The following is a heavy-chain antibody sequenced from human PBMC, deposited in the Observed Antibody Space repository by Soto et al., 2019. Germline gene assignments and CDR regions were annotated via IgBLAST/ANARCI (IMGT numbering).Heavy chain of an antibody. J-gene: IGHJ3*02. D-gene: IGHD3-22*01. CDR1: GGSISSYY. CDR2: IYYSGST. CDR3: ARVTGDSSGYYHGTHAFDI. V-gene: IGHV4-59*01. Sequence: SETLSLTCTVSGGSISSYYWSWIRQPPGKGLEWIGYIYYSGSTNYNPSLKSRVTISVDTSKNQFSLKLSSVTAADTAVYYCARVTGDSSGYYHGTHAFDIWGQGTMVTVSS.